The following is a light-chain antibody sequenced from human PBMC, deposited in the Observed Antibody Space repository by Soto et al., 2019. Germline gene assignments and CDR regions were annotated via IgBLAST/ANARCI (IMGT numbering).Light chain of an antibody. CDR1: QSISRY. J-gene: IGKJ1*01. Sequence: DVQTTQSPSSLSASVGDRVTITCRASQSISRYLNWYQQKPGKAPKLLIYSASSLQSGVPSRFSGSGSGTDFTLTISSLQPEDFATYYCQQTYSTPRTFGQGTKVDIK. V-gene: IGKV1-39*01. CDR3: QQTYSTPRT. CDR2: SAS.